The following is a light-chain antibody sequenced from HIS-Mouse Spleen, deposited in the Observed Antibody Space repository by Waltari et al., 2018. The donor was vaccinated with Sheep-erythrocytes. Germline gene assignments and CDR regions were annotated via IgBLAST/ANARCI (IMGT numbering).Light chain of an antibody. Sequence: NFMLTQPHSVSESPGKTVTISCTRSSGSIASNYVQWYQQRPGSAPTTVIYEDNQRPSGVPDRFSGSIDSSSNSASLTIAGLKNEDEADYYCQSYDSSNHGVFGGGNKLTVL. CDR2: EDN. J-gene: IGLJ3*02. CDR3: QSYDSSNHGV. V-gene: IGLV6-57*04. CDR1: SGSIASNY.